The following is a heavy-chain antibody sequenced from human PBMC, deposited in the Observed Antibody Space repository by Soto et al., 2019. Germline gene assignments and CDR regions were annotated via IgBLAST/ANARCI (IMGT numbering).Heavy chain of an antibody. CDR1: GYTFTSYY. CDR2: INPSGGST. CDR3: ARVYPSDTRYGYVGNNWFDP. D-gene: IGHD5-18*01. Sequence: ASVKVSCKASGYTFTSYYMHWVRQAPGQGLEWMGMINPSGGSTSYAQKFQGRVTMTRDTSTSTVYMELSSLRSEDTAVYYCARVYPSDTRYGYVGNNWFDPWGQGTLVTVSS. V-gene: IGHV1-46*03. J-gene: IGHJ5*02.